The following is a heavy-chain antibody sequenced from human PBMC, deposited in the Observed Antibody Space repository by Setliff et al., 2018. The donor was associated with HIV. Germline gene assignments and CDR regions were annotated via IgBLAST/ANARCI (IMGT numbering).Heavy chain of an antibody. D-gene: IGHD6-6*01. CDR3: ARSYRNSLFDAFDI. CDR1: GDSVTSDSYY. V-gene: IGHV4-61*02. CDR2: IYFSGST. Sequence: SETLSLTCTVSGDSVTSDSYYWNWIRQPAGKTLEWIGRIYFSGSTNYNPSLKSRVTISIGTSKNHFSLKLSSVTAADTAVYYCARSYRNSLFDAFDIWGQGTMVTVSS. J-gene: IGHJ3*02.